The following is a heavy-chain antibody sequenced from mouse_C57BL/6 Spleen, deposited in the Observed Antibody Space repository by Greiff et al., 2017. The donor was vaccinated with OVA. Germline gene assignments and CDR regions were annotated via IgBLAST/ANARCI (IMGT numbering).Heavy chain of an antibody. J-gene: IGHJ1*03. CDR2: IHPNSGST. V-gene: IGHV1-64*01. CDR1: GYTFTSYW. CDR3: ARGNIYPRYFDV. Sequence: QVQLQQPGAELVKPGASVKLSCKASGYTFTSYWMHWVKQRPGQGLEWIGMIHPNSGSTNYNEKFKSKATLTVDKSSSTAYMQLSSLTSEDSAVYYCARGNIYPRYFDVWGTGTTVTVSS. D-gene: IGHD5-2*01.